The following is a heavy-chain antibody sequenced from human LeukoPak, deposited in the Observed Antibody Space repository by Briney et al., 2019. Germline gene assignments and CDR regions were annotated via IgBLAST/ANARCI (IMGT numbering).Heavy chain of an antibody. CDR2: ISTYNGNT. V-gene: IGHV1-18*01. CDR3: ARVTYYYDSSGYNPQSVDH. D-gene: IGHD3-22*01. Sequence: GASVKVSCKASGYTFTNYGVSWVRQAPGQGLEWMGWISTYNGNTNYAQKLQGRVTVTTDTSTSTAYMELRSLRSDDTAVYYCARVTYYYDSSGYNPQSVDHWGQGTLVTVSP. J-gene: IGHJ4*02. CDR1: GYTFTNYG.